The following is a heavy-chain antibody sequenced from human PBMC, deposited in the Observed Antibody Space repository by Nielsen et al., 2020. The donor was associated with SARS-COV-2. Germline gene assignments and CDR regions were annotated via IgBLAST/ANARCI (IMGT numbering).Heavy chain of an antibody. Sequence: GGSLRLSCAASGFTFSSYAMSWVRQAPGKGLEWVSVIYSGGSSTYYADSVKGRFTISRENAKNSLYLQMNSLRAGDTAVYYCARLPHGYTYGRYYYNGMDVWGQGTTVTVSS. CDR3: ARLPHGYTYGRYYYNGMDV. CDR2: IYSGGSST. V-gene: IGHV3-23*03. J-gene: IGHJ6*02. D-gene: IGHD5-18*01. CDR1: GFTFSSYA.